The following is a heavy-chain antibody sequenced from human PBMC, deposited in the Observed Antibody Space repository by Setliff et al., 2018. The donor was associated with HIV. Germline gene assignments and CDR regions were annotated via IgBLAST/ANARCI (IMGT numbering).Heavy chain of an antibody. D-gene: IGHD2-15*01. V-gene: IGHV1-69*13. J-gene: IGHJ4*02. CDR3: ARDSHCSGPSCYSGGQFFDY. CDR2: SIPVCGTV. CDR1: GGTFSGYA. Sequence: SVKVSCKAPGGTFSGYAFSWVRQAPGQGFAWMGGSIPVCGTVNYAQKFLGRATITADESTNTSYMELTSLRSEDTAVYFRARDSHCSGPSCYSGGQFFDYWGQGTLVTVSS.